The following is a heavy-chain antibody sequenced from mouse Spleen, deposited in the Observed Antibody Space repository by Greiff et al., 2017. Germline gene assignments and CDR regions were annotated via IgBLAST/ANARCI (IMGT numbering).Heavy chain of an antibody. J-gene: IGHJ2*01. CDR2: INSNGGST. Sequence: EVKVVESGGDLVKPGGSLKLSCAASGFTFSSYAMSWVRQTPEKRLEWVAAINSNGGSTYYPDTVKDRFTISRDNAKNTLYLQMSSLRSEDTALYYCARHWGYWGQGTTLTVSS. CDR1: GFTFSSYA. CDR3: ARHWGY. V-gene: IGHV5-6-2*01. D-gene: IGHD4-1*01.